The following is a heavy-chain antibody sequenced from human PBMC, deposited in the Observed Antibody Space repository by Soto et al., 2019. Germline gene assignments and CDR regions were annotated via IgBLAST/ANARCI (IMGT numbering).Heavy chain of an antibody. V-gene: IGHV1-69*13. D-gene: IGHD5-12*01. Sequence: SVKVSCKASGYSFTNYFIHWVRQAPGQGLEWMGGIIPIFGTANYAQKFQGRVTITADESTSTAYMELSSLRSEDTAVYYCARGNHRWLQLWYLDLWGRGTLVTVSS. CDR1: GYSFTNYF. J-gene: IGHJ2*01. CDR3: ARGNHRWLQLWYLDL. CDR2: IIPIFGTA.